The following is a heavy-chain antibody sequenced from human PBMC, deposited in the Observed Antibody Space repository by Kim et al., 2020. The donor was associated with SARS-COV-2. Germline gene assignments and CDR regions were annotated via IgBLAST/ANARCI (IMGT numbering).Heavy chain of an antibody. D-gene: IGHD2-21*02. Sequence: ASVKVSCKASGYTFTSYAMHWVRQAPGQRLEWMGWINAGNGNTKYSQKFQGRVTITRDTSASTAYMELSSLRSEDTAVYYCARGSIVVVTADPYGMDVWGQGTTVTVSS. J-gene: IGHJ6*02. V-gene: IGHV1-3*01. CDR3: ARGSIVVVTADPYGMDV. CDR1: GYTFTSYA. CDR2: INAGNGNT.